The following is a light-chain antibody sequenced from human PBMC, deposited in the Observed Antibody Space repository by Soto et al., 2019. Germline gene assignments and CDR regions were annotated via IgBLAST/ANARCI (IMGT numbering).Light chain of an antibody. CDR3: GTWDGSLNGGV. CDR1: NSNIGKNF. V-gene: IGLV1-51*01. J-gene: IGLJ1*01. Sequence: QSVSTQPPSVSVAPGQKVTISCSGSNSNIGKNFVSWYQQLPGTAPKLLIYDNDKRPSGIPDRFSGSKSGSSATLGITGLQTGDEADYYCGTWDGSLNGGVFGTGTKLTVL. CDR2: DND.